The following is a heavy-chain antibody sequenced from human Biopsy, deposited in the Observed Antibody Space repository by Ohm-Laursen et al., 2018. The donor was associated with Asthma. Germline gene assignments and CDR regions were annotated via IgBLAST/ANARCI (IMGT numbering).Heavy chain of an antibody. V-gene: IGHV1-3*01. CDR2: INAGNGNT. Sequence: GASVKVSCNASGYTFISYAIHCVRQAPGQRLEWMGWINAGNGNTKYSQKFQGRVTITRDTSASTAYMELSSLRSEDTAVYYCARTYYDFLTGQVIDAFAIWGQGTMVTVSS. CDR1: GYTFISYA. CDR3: ARTYYDFLTGQVIDAFAI. D-gene: IGHD3-9*01. J-gene: IGHJ3*02.